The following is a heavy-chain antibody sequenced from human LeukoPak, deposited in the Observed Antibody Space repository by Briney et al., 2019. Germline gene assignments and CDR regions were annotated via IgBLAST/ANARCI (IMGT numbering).Heavy chain of an antibody. CDR2: IYSGGST. CDR1: GFTVSSNY. CDR3: ARGGSSSWSPIDY. J-gene: IGHJ4*02. D-gene: IGHD6-13*01. V-gene: IGHV3-53*01. Sequence: GGSLRLSCAASGFTVSSNYMSWVRQAPGKGLEWVSVIYSGGSTYYADSVKGRFTIPRDNSKNTLYLQMNSLRAEDTAVYYCARGGSSSWSPIDYWGQGTLVTVSS.